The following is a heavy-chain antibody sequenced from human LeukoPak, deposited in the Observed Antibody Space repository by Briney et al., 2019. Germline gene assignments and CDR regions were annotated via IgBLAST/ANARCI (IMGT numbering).Heavy chain of an antibody. J-gene: IGHJ3*02. Sequence: PGGSLRLSCAASGFTFSSYSMNWVRQAPGKGLEWVSSISSSISYIYYADSVKGRFTISRDNAKNSLYLQMNNLRAEDTAVYYCARGKGPYDFWSGYFPGAFDIWGQGTMVTVSS. V-gene: IGHV3-21*01. CDR2: ISSSISYI. CDR1: GFTFSSYS. CDR3: ARGKGPYDFWSGYFPGAFDI. D-gene: IGHD3-3*01.